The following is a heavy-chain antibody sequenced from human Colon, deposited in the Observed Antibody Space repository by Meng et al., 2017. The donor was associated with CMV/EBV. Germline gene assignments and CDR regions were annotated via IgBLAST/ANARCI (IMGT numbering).Heavy chain of an antibody. CDR3: VRGGYSGTQTGGVQEY. V-gene: IGHV4-4*07. J-gene: IGHJ4*02. D-gene: IGHD5-12*01. Sequence: QVQLQDPGPGLVKPSETLSLTCTVSGGSSRTYYWSWIRQPAGEGLEWLGRISTNRNTDYNPSLNSRATIWLDTSNNQFSLKLTSVTAADTAVYYCVRGGYSGTQTGGVQEYWGQGTLVTAPQ. CDR2: ISTNRNT. CDR1: GGSSRTYY.